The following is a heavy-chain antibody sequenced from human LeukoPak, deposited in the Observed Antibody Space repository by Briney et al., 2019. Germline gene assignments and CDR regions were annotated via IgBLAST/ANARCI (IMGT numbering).Heavy chain of an antibody. CDR1: GFTFSSSA. CDR2: ISSSGGST. D-gene: IGHD2-2*01. CDR3: AKSAAEYQLPMVYPFDS. J-gene: IGHJ4*02. Sequence: GGSLRLSCAASGFTFSSSAFHWVRQAPGKGLEWVSTISSSGGSTYYADSVKGRFTISRDNSKSTLYLQMNSLRAEDTAIYYCAKSAAEYQLPMVYPFDSWGQGTLVTVSS. V-gene: IGHV3-23*01.